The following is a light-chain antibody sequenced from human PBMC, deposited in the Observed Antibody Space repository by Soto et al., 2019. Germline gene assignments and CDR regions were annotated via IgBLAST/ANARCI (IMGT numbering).Light chain of an antibody. J-gene: IGKJ2*01. CDR3: QQYDNYPHT. V-gene: IGKV1-5*01. Sequence: DILMTQSPSTLSASVGERVTLTCRASQSISYWLAWYQQKSGKDPKLLIYDASDLERGVPSRFSGSGSGTEFTLTISGLQPDDFATYYCQQYDNYPHTFGQGTKLEIK. CDR2: DAS. CDR1: QSISYW.